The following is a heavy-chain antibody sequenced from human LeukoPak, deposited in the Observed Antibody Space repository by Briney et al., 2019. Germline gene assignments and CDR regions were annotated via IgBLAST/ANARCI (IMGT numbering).Heavy chain of an antibody. Sequence: GGSLRLSCAASGFTFSSYGMHWLRQAPGKGLEWVAFIRYDGSNKYYADSVKGRFTISRDNSKNTLYLQMNSLRAEDTAVYYCAKDLRWLTNFDYWGQGTLVTVSS. J-gene: IGHJ4*02. CDR1: GFTFSSYG. V-gene: IGHV3-30*02. CDR2: IRYDGSNK. CDR3: AKDLRWLTNFDY. D-gene: IGHD5-24*01.